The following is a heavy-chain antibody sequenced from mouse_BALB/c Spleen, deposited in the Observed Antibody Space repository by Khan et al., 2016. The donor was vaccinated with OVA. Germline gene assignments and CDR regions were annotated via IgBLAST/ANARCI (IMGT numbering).Heavy chain of an antibody. CDR3: ARQPYYHYNVMDY. CDR2: IWSDGST. Sequence: QMQLEESGPGLVAPSQSLSITCTISGFSLTNYGVHWVRQPPGKGLEWLVVIWSDGSTTYNSALKSRLTISKANSKSQVFLKMNSLQTDDTAMYFCARQPYYHYNVMDYWGQGTSVTVSA. CDR1: GFSLTNYG. V-gene: IGHV2-6-1*01. D-gene: IGHD2-10*01. J-gene: IGHJ4*01.